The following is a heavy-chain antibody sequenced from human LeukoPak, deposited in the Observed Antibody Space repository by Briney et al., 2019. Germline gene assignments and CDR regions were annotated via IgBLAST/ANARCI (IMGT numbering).Heavy chain of an antibody. D-gene: IGHD1-26*01. Sequence: GGSLRLSSAASGFTISSYWMSWVRQAQGKGLEWVANIKQDGSEKYYVDSVKGRFTISRDNAKNSLYMQMNILRAEDTAVYYCARESGSYFDYWGQGTLVTVSS. CDR3: ARESGSYFDY. CDR2: IKQDGSEK. V-gene: IGHV3-7*01. J-gene: IGHJ4*02. CDR1: GFTISSYW.